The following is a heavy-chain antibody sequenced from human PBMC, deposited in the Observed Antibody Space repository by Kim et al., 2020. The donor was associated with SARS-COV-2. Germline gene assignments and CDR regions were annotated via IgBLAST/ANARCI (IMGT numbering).Heavy chain of an antibody. D-gene: IGHD3-9*01. CDR1: GFTFSSYW. J-gene: IGHJ6*02. V-gene: IGHV3-74*01. Sequence: GGSLRLSCAASGFTFSSYWMHWVRQAPGKGLVWVSRINSDGSSTSYADSVKGRSTISRDNAKNTLYLQMNSLRAEDTAVYYCARDKRRGDILTVTYGMDVWGQGTTVTVSS. CDR2: INSDGSST. CDR3: ARDKRRGDILTVTYGMDV.